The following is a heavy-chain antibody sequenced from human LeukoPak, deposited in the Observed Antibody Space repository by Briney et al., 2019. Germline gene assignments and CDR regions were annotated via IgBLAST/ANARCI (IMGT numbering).Heavy chain of an antibody. J-gene: IGHJ4*02. CDR2: ISSSSSYI. Sequence: GGSLRLSCAASGFTVSSNYMSWVRQAPGKGLEWVSSISSSSSYIYYADSVKGRFTISRDNAKNSLYLQMNSLRAEDTAVYYCARNSGSGYFDYWGQGALVIVSS. CDR1: GFTVSSNY. CDR3: ARNSGSGYFDY. V-gene: IGHV3-21*01. D-gene: IGHD2-15*01.